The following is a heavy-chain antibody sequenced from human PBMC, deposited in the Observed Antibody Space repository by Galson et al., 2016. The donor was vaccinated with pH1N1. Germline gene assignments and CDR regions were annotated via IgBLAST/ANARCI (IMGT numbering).Heavy chain of an antibody. V-gene: IGHV1-69*05. CDR2: IIPVFGTT. D-gene: IGHD3-16*01. Sequence: SVKVSCKASGGTFRSYAISWVRQAPGQGLEWMGGIIPVFGTTNYAQKFQGRVTLTTDESTSTAFMELKCLRSDDTALYFCARAEGEWIALPWVSWGQGTLVIVSS. CDR3: ARAEGEWIALPWVS. CDR1: GGTFRSYA. J-gene: IGHJ5*02.